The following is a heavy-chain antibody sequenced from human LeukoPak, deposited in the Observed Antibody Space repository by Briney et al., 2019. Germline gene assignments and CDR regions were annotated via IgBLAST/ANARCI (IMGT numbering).Heavy chain of an antibody. V-gene: IGHV4-4*07. Sequence: SETLSLTCTVSGGSISSYYWSWIRQPAGKGLEWIGRIYTWWSTNYNPSLKSRVTISVDKSKNQFSLKLSSVTAADTAVYYCARGYCSSTSCYRYYYYYMDVWGKGTTVTVSS. CDR2: IYTWWST. CDR1: GGSISSYY. J-gene: IGHJ6*03. CDR3: ARGYCSSTSCYRYYYYYMDV. D-gene: IGHD2-2*01.